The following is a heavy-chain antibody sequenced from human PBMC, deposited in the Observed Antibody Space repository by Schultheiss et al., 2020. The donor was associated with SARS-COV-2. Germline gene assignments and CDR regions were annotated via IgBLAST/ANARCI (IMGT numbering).Heavy chain of an antibody. D-gene: IGHD3-22*01. J-gene: IGHJ2*01. CDR1: GGSFSGYY. V-gene: IGHV4-34*01. CDR3: ARGPNYYDSSGNYWYFDL. Sequence: SETLSLTCAVYGGSFSGYYWSWIRQPPGKGLEWIGEINHSGSTNYNPSLKSRVTISLDTSKNQFSLKLRSVTAADTAVYYCARGPNYYDSSGNYWYFDLWGRGTLVTVSS. CDR2: INHSGST.